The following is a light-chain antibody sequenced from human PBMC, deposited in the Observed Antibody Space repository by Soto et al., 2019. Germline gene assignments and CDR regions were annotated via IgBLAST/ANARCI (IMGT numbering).Light chain of an antibody. V-gene: IGKV3D-15*01. CDR1: QSISSN. CDR3: QQYNNWPPIT. J-gene: IGKJ5*01. Sequence: PGERASLSCRASQSISSNYLAWXQXXPGXXXXLXXSTASSRATGIPDRFSGSGSGTEFTLTISSLQSEDFAVYYCQQYNNWPPITFGQGTRLEIK. CDR2: TAS.